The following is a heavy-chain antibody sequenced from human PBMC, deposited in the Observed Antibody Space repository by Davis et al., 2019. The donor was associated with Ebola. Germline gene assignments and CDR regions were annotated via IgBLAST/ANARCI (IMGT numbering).Heavy chain of an antibody. Sequence: GGSLRLSCATSGLTFGSHAMTWVRQAPGKGLEWVSLISGDGGSTYYADSVKGRFTISRDNSKNSLYLQMNSLRTEDTALYYCAKEICGGDCYPDYWGQGTLVTVFS. J-gene: IGHJ4*02. D-gene: IGHD2-21*02. V-gene: IGHV3-43*02. CDR1: GLTFGSHA. CDR2: ISGDGGST. CDR3: AKEICGGDCYPDY.